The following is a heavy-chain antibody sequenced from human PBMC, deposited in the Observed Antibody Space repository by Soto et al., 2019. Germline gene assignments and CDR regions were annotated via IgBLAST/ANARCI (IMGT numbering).Heavy chain of an antibody. CDR1: GFTFSSYA. CDR2: ISYDGSNK. Sequence: GGSLRLSCAASGFTFSSYAMHWVRQAPGKGLEWVAVISYDGSNKYYADSVKGRFTISRDNSKNTLYLQMNSLRAEDTAVYYCARGGDSPVAYSISYSGSYYGYWGQGTLVTVSS. CDR3: ARGGDSPVAYSISYSGSYYGY. J-gene: IGHJ4*02. D-gene: IGHD1-26*01. V-gene: IGHV3-30-3*01.